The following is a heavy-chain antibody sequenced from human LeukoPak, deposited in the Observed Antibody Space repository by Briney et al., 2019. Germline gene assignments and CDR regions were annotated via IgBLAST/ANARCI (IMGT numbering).Heavy chain of an antibody. D-gene: IGHD4-17*01. CDR1: GGSISNYY. CDR2: IYYSGST. CDR3: ARDSTVTFAFDI. V-gene: IGHV4-59*01. J-gene: IGHJ3*02. Sequence: SETLSLTCTVSGGSISNYYWSWLRQSPGKGLEWIGYIYYSGSTNYNPSLKSRVTISVDTSKNQFSLRLSSVTAADTAVYYCARDSTVTFAFDIWGQGTMVTVSS.